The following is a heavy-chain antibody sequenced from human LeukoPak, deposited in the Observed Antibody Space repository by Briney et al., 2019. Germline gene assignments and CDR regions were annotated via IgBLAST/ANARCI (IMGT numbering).Heavy chain of an antibody. J-gene: IGHJ4*02. CDR1: GFTFDDYA. CDR2: ISWNSGTI. CDR3: ARASGPAAPFDY. V-gene: IGHV3-9*01. D-gene: IGHD6-13*01. Sequence: PGRSLRLSCAASGFTFDDYAMHWVRQAPGKGLEWVSGISWNSGTIGYADSVKGRFTISRDNAKNSLYLQMNSLRAEDTAVYYCARASGPAAPFDYWGQGTLVTVSS.